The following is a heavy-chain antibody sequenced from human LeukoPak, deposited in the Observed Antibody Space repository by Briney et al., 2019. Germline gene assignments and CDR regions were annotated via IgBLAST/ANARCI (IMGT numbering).Heavy chain of an antibody. J-gene: IGHJ4*02. CDR1: GFTFSSYA. CDR2: VSGTGGRT. V-gene: IGHV3-23*01. D-gene: IGHD3-16*02. CDR3: ARGTAGYHSRYFDY. Sequence: PGGSLRLSGAASGFTFSSYAMHWVRQAPGKGLESVSVVSGTGGRTYYADSVKGRFTISRDNAENTLYLQMNSLRAEDTAVYYCARGTAGYHSRYFDYWGQGTLVTVSS.